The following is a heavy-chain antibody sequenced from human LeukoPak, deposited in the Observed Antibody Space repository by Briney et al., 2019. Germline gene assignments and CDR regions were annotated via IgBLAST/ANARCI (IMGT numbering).Heavy chain of an antibody. D-gene: IGHD7-27*01. CDR1: GGSISSGGYS. V-gene: IGHV4-30-2*01. CDR3: ASAHTTLGFDAFDV. J-gene: IGHJ3*01. Sequence: PSKILSLTCAVSGGSISSGGYSWSWIRQPPGKGLEWIGYIYHTGTTYYNPSLKSRVTISMDRSKSQFSLRLTSVTAADTAVYFCASAHTTLGFDAFDVWGQGTMVTVSS. CDR2: IYHTGTT.